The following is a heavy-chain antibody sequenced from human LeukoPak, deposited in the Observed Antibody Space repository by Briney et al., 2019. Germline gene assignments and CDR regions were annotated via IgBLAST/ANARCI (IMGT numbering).Heavy chain of an antibody. J-gene: IGHJ4*02. Sequence: ETGGSLRLSCAASGFTFSSYAMSWVRQAPGKGLEWVSAISGSGGSTYYADSVKGRFTISRDNSKNTLYLQMNSLRAEDTAVYYCAKEGPGYFDWLVDYWGQGTLVTVSS. CDR2: ISGSGGST. D-gene: IGHD3-9*01. V-gene: IGHV3-23*01. CDR1: GFTFSSYA. CDR3: AKEGPGYFDWLVDY.